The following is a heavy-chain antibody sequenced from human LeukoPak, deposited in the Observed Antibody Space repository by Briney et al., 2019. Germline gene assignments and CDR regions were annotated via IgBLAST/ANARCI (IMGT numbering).Heavy chain of an antibody. V-gene: IGHV3-30*02. CDR2: IRYDGSNK. CDR1: GFTFSSYG. J-gene: IGHJ6*02. D-gene: IGHD2-21*02. Sequence: GGSLRLSCAASGFTFSSYGMHWVRQAPGKGLEWVAFIRYDGSNKYYADSVKGRFTISRDNSKNTLYLQMNSLRAEDTAVYYCARDFIVVVTAMNYGMDVWGQGTTVTVSS. CDR3: ARDFIVVVTAMNYGMDV.